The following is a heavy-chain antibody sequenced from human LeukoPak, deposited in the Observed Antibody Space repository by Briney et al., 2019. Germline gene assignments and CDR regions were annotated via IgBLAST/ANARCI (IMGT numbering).Heavy chain of an antibody. Sequence: GGSLRLSCAASGFTFSSYSMNWVRQAPGKGLEWVSSISSSSSYIYYADSVKGRFTISRDNAKNSLYLQMNSLRAEDTAVYYGARDRQSGGEIQWGQGTLVTVSS. CDR3: ARDRQSGGEIQ. CDR2: ISSSSSYI. V-gene: IGHV3-21*01. J-gene: IGHJ4*02. CDR1: GFTFSSYS. D-gene: IGHD3-16*01.